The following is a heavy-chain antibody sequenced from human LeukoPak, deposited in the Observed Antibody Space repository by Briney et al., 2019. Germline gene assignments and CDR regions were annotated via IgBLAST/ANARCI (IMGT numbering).Heavy chain of an antibody. V-gene: IGHV3-7*01. CDR2: IKQDGSEK. CDR3: ARDRLLYYYDSGPTGHFQH. D-gene: IGHD3-22*01. Sequence: GGSLRLTCAASGFTFSSYWMSWVRQAPGKGLEWVANIKQDGSEKYYVGSVKGRFTISRDNAKNSLYLQMSSLRADDTAVYYCARDRLLYYYDSGPTGHFQHWGQGTLVTVSS. CDR1: GFTFSSYW. J-gene: IGHJ1*01.